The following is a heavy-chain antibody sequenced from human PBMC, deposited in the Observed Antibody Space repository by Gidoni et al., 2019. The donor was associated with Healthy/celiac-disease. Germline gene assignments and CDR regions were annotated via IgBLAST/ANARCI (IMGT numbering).Heavy chain of an antibody. CDR3: ARSPRSARNFDY. V-gene: IGHV4-61*01. CDR1: GGSVSSGSYY. J-gene: IGHJ4*02. Sequence: QVQLQESGPGLVKPSETLSLTCPVSGGSVSSGSYYWSWIRQPPGKGLEWIGYIYYSGSTNYNPSLKSRVTISVDTSKNQFSLKLSSVTAADTAVYYCARSPRSARNFDYWGQGTLVTVSS. D-gene: IGHD3-3*01. CDR2: IYYSGST.